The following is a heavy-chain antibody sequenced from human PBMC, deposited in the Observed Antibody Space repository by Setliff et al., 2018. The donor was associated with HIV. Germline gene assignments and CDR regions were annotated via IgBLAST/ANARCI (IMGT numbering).Heavy chain of an antibody. Sequence: PGGSLRLSCAASGLTDTYNYMSWVRQAPGKGLEWVSAILSTGERTFYADSVKGRFTISRDNSKNTVYLQMNSLRAEDTAEYYCAKELAASGLGYFDSWGRGILVTVSS. J-gene: IGHJ4*02. V-gene: IGHV3-23*01. D-gene: IGHD3-22*01. CDR2: ILSTGERT. CDR1: GLTDTYNY. CDR3: AKELAASGLGYFDS.